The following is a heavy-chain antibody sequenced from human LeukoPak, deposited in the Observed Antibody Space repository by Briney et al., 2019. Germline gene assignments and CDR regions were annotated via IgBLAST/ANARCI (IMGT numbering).Heavy chain of an antibody. D-gene: IGHD5-12*01. J-gene: IGHJ4*02. V-gene: IGHV3-23*01. Sequence: GGSLRLSCAASGFTVSGYAMSWVRQAPGKGLEWVSSISASAGTTYYADSVKGRFTISRDNSKNTLDLQMNSLRAEDTAVYYCAKDPASYEYYFDYWGQGTLVTVSS. CDR1: GFTVSGYA. CDR2: ISASAGTT. CDR3: AKDPASYEYYFDY.